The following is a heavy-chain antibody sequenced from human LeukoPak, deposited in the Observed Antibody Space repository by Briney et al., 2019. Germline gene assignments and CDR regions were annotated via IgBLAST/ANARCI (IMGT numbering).Heavy chain of an antibody. Sequence: GASVKVSCKASGYIFTSYDISWVRQAPGQGLEWMGWISVYNGNTNYAKKFQGRVTLTTDTSTSTAYMELRSLRSDDTAVYYCAREYCSTTNCYEAIRSDYNYMDVWGKGTTVTISS. V-gene: IGHV1-18*01. D-gene: IGHD2-2*01. CDR3: AREYCSTTNCYEAIRSDYNYMDV. J-gene: IGHJ6*03. CDR1: GYIFTSYD. CDR2: ISVYNGNT.